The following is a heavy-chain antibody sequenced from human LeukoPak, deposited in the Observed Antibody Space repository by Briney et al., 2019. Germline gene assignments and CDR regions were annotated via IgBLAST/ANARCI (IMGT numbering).Heavy chain of an antibody. V-gene: IGHV4-39*01. CDR3: ARHRMPIAVAATHDL. J-gene: IGHJ5*02. Sequence: PSETLSLTCTVSGDSISSNHHYWGWIRQPPGKGLEWIGSIYFTGSSYYNPSLKSRVTVSVDTPKNQFSLKLTSLTAADTAVYYCARHRMPIAVAATHDLWGQGTLVTVSS. CDR2: IYFTGSS. D-gene: IGHD6-19*01. CDR1: GDSISSNHHY.